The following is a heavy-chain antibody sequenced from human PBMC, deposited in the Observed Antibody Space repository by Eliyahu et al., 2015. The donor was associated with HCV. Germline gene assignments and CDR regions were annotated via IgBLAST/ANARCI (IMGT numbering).Heavy chain of an antibody. CDR3: ARDKAYRVAAAGITYYYGMDV. D-gene: IGHD6-13*01. J-gene: IGHJ6*02. Sequence: EVQLVESGGGLVKPGGSLXLSCAASGFTFXXXSMXWXRQAPGKGLEWVSSISSSSSYIYYADSVKGRFTISRDNAKNSLYLQMNSLRAEDTAVYYCARDKAYRVAAAGITYYYGMDVWGQGTTVTVSS. CDR1: GFTFXXXS. CDR2: ISSSSSYI. V-gene: IGHV3-21*01.